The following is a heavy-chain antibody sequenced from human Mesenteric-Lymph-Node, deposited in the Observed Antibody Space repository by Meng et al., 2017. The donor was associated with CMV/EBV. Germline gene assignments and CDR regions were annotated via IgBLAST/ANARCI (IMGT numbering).Heavy chain of an antibody. CDR2: ISYDGSNK. D-gene: IGHD3-22*01. CDR1: GFTFSSYA. CDR3: ARDRYYYDSSGCLEY. V-gene: IGHV3-30-3*01. Sequence: GGSLRLSCAASGFTFSSYAMHWVRQAPGKGLEWVAVISYDGSNKYYADSVKGRFTISRDNSKNTLYLQMNSLRAEDTAVYYCARDRYYYDSSGCLEYWGQGTLVTVSS. J-gene: IGHJ4*02.